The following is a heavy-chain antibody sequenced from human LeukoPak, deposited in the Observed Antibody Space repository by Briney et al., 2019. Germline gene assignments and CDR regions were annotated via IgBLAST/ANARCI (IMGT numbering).Heavy chain of an antibody. CDR1: GFTFSSYS. CDR3: ARDFASIEYSSSSFDY. J-gene: IGHJ4*02. D-gene: IGHD6-6*01. CDR2: ISSSSSYI. Sequence: GGSLRLSCAASGFTFSSYSMNWVRQAPGKGLEWVSSISSSSSYIYYADSVKGRFTISRDNAKSSLYLQMNSLRAEDTAVYYCARDFASIEYSSSSFDYWGQGTLVTVSS. V-gene: IGHV3-21*01.